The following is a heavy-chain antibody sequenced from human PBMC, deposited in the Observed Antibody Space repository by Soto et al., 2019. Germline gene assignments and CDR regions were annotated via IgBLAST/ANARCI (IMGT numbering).Heavy chain of an antibody. CDR3: ARYTSTGYDFWSGYEEGMDV. D-gene: IGHD3-3*01. J-gene: IGHJ6*02. Sequence: PSETLSLTCTVSGGSISSYYWSWIRQPPGKGLEWIGYIYYSGSTNYNPSLKSRVTISVDTSKNQFSLKLSSVTAADTAVYYCARYTSTGYDFWSGYEEGMDVWGQGTTVTVSS. CDR1: GGSISSYY. CDR2: IYYSGST. V-gene: IGHV4-59*12.